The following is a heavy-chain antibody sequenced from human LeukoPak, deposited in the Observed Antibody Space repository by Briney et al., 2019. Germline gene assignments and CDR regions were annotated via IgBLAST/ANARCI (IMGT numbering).Heavy chain of an antibody. CDR1: GGSISSYY. CDR3: AIDTSGYIRPSYFDY. V-gene: IGHV4-59*12. Sequence: SSETLSLTCTVSGGSISSYYWSWIRQPPGKGLEWIGYIYYSGSTYYNPSLRSRVTISVDTSKNQFSLKLSSVTAADTAVYYCAIDTSGYIRPSYFDYWGQGTLVTVSS. J-gene: IGHJ4*02. CDR2: IYYSGST. D-gene: IGHD5-12*01.